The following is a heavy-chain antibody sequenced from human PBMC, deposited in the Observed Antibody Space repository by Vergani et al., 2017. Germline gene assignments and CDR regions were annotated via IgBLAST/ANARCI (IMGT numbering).Heavy chain of an antibody. CDR1: GYSISSGYY. D-gene: IGHD4-17*01. J-gene: IGHJ6*03. Sequence: QVQLQESGPGLVKPSETLSLTCAVSGYSISSGYYWGWIRQPPGKGLEWIGSIYHSGSTYYNPSLKSRVTISVDTSKNQFSLKLSSVTAADTAVYYCARTPRDYGDLYYYYYYMDVWGKGP. CDR2: IYHSGST. V-gene: IGHV4-38-2*01. CDR3: ARTPRDYGDLYYYYYYMDV.